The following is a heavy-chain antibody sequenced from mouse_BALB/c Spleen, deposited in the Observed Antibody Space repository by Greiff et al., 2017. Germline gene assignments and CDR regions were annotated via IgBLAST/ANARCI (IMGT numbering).Heavy chain of an antibody. Sequence: VHVKQSGAELVRSGASVKLSCTASGFNIKDYYMHWVKQRPEQGLEWIGWIDPENGDTEYAPKFQGKATMTADTSSNTAYLQLSSLTSEDTAVYYCARSGMSYAMDYWGQGTSVTVSS. CDR1: GFNIKDYY. CDR3: ARSGMSYAMDY. V-gene: IGHV14-4*02. D-gene: IGHD3-3*01. J-gene: IGHJ4*01. CDR2: IDPENGDT.